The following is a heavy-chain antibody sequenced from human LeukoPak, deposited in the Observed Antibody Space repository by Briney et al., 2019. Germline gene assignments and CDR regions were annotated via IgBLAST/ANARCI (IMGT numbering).Heavy chain of an antibody. CDR1: GHSLIELS. V-gene: IGHV1-24*01. Sequence: ASVKVSCKVSGHSLIELSVHCVRQAPGKGLEWMGGFDPDDGEVVYAQKFQGRVSMTKDTATDTAYLELSSLTSEATAVYYCAITSVHSVYYGMDIWGQGTTVTVTS. J-gene: IGHJ6*02. CDR2: FDPDDGEV. CDR3: AITSVHSVYYGMDI. D-gene: IGHD1-1*01.